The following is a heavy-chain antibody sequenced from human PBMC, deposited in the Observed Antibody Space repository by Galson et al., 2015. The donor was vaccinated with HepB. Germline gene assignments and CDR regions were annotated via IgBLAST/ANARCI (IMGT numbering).Heavy chain of an antibody. J-gene: IGHJ4*02. D-gene: IGHD3-3*01. Sequence: SVKVSCKASGYTFASYTMHWVRQAPGQSLEWMGWINAGNGNTKYSQKFQGRVTFIRDTSASTAYMELSSLRSEDTAAYYCARDLGHDYDFWSGLHYWGQGILVTVSS. V-gene: IGHV1-3*01. CDR3: ARDLGHDYDFWSGLHY. CDR1: GYTFASYT. CDR2: INAGNGNT.